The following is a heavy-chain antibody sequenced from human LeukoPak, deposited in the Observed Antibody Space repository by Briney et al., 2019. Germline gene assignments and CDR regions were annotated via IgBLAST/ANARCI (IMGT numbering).Heavy chain of an antibody. CDR2: ISSSSRYI. CDR1: GFTFSSYS. D-gene: IGHD4-17*01. J-gene: IGHJ4*02. CDR3: ARVPSYGDYARGAFDY. V-gene: IGHV3-21*01. Sequence: GGSLRLSCAASGFTFSSYSMNWVRQAPGKGLEWVSSISSSSRYIYYADSVKGRFTISRDNAKNSLYLQMNSLRAEDTAVYYCARVPSYGDYARGAFDYWGQGTLVTVSS.